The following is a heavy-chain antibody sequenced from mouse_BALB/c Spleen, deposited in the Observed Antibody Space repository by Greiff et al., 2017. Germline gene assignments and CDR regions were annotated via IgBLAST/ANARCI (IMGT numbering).Heavy chain of an antibody. V-gene: IGHV5-9-3*01. J-gene: IGHJ3*01. CDR2: ISSGGSYT. CDR3: ARQGITTAEGFAY. D-gene: IGHD1-2*01. CDR1: GFTFSSYA. Sequence: EVQGVESGGGLVKPGGSLKLSCAASGFTFSSYAMSWVRQTPEKRLEWVATISSGGSYTYYPDSVTGRFTISSDNAKNTLYLQMSSLRSEDTAMYYCARQGITTAEGFAYWGQGTLVTVSA.